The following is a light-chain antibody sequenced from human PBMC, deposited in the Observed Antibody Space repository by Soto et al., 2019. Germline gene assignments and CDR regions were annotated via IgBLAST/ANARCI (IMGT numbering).Light chain of an antibody. J-gene: IGKJ5*01. Sequence: EIVLTQSPGTLSFSPGERATLSCRASQSVSSSYLAWYQQKPGQAPRLLIYDASSRATGIPDRFSGSGSGTDFTLTISRLEPEDFAVYYCQQYGSSQITFGQGTRLEI. CDR3: QQYGSSQIT. V-gene: IGKV3-20*01. CDR1: QSVSSSY. CDR2: DAS.